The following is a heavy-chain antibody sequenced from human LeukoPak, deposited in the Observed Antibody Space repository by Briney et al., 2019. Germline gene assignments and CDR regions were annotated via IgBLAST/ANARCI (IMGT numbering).Heavy chain of an antibody. CDR1: GYTFTSYY. J-gene: IGHJ5*02. CDR3: ARDFLQQQLVRHWFDP. V-gene: IGHV1-46*01. Sequence: ASVKVSCKASGYTFTSYYMHWVRQASGQGLEWMGIINPSGGSTSYAQKFQGRVTMTRDTSTSTVYMELSSLRSEDTAVYYCARDFLQQQLVRHWFDPWGQGTLITVSS. CDR2: INPSGGST. D-gene: IGHD6-13*01.